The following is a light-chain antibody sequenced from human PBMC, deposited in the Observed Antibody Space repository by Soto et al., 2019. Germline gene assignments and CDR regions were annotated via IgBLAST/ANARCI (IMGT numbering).Light chain of an antibody. CDR1: QSVSSSY. Sequence: EIVLTQSPGTLSLSPGERATLSCRASQSVSSSYLAWYQQKPGQAPRLLIYGASSRATGIPDRFSGSGSGTDFTLTISRLEPEDFAVYYCQHYGSAFGQGTKVEIK. J-gene: IGKJ1*01. V-gene: IGKV3-20*01. CDR3: QHYGSA. CDR2: GAS.